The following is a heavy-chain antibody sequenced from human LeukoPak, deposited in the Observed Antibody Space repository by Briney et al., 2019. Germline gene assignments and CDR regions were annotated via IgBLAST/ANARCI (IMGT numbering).Heavy chain of an antibody. CDR3: STVKFDY. CDR2: ISISGSTI. V-gene: IGHV3-48*01. J-gene: IGHJ4*02. CDR1: GSTLSSYS. Sequence: GGSLRLSCAATGSTLSSYSMTWVRQAPGKGLEWVSHISISGSTIHYADSVRGRFTISRDSAKNSLYLQMNSLRADDTAVYYFSTVKFDYGGQGTLLTVSS.